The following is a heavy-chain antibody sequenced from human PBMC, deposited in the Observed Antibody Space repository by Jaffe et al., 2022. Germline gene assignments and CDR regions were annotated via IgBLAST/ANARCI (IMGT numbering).Heavy chain of an antibody. V-gene: IGHV4-34*01. D-gene: IGHD3-3*01. J-gene: IGHJ4*02. Sequence: QVQLQQWGAGLLKPSETLSLTCAVYGGSFSGYYWSWIRQPPGKGLEWIGEINHSGSTNYNPSLKSRVTISVDTSKNQFSLKLSSVTAADTAVYYCARFPHYDFWSGYRVYYFDYWGQGTLVTVSS. CDR3: ARFPHYDFWSGYRVYYFDY. CDR2: INHSGST. CDR1: GGSFSGYY.